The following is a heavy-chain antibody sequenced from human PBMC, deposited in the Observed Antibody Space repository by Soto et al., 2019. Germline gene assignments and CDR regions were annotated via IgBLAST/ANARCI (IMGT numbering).Heavy chain of an antibody. V-gene: IGHV1-2*02. CDR1: GYTFTGYY. J-gene: IGHJ4*02. CDR3: ARGLSGVAYYGSGSYYRVPLGSDY. CDR2: INPNSGGT. D-gene: IGHD3-10*01. Sequence: ASVKVSCKASGYTFTGYYMHWVRQAPGQGLEWMGWINPNSGGTNYAQKFQGRVTMTRDTSISTAYMELSRLRSDDTAVYYCARGLSGVAYYGSGSYYRVPLGSDYWGQGTLVTVSS.